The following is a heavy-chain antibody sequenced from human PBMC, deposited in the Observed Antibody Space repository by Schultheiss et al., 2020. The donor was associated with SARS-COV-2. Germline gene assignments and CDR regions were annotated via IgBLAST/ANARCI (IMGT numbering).Heavy chain of an antibody. V-gene: IGHV1-18*01. D-gene: IGHD3-3*01. J-gene: IGHJ6*02. CDR1: GGTFSSYG. Sequence: ASVKVSCKASGGTFSSYGISWVRQAPGQGLEWMGWISAYNGNTNYAQKLQGRVTMTTDTSTSTAYMELRSLRSDDTAVYYCARDAKTVAFWSGYQPYYYYGMDVWGQGTTVTVSS. CDR2: ISAYNGNT. CDR3: ARDAKTVAFWSGYQPYYYYGMDV.